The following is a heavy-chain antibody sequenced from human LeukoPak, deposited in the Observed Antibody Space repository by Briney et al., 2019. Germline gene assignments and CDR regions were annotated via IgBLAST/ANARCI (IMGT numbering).Heavy chain of an antibody. V-gene: IGHV1-3*01. CDR1: GYTFTSYA. Sequence: ASVKVSCKASGYTFTSYAMHWVRQAPGQRLEWMGWIRAGNGKTKYSQKFQGRVTITRDTSASTAYMELSSLRSEDTAVYYCARYQNYYGSGSYFDYGMDVWGQGTTVTVSS. J-gene: IGHJ6*02. D-gene: IGHD3-10*01. CDR2: IRAGNGKT. CDR3: ARYQNYYGSGSYFDYGMDV.